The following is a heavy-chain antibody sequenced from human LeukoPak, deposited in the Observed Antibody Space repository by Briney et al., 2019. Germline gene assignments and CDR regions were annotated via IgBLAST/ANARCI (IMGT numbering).Heavy chain of an antibody. Sequence: PGRSLRLSCAASGSTFDDYAMHWVRQAPGKGLEWVSSINYNSGSIDYADSVKGRFTISRGNAKSSLYLQMNSLRAEDTALYYCAKGSRIGRWLPLDYWGQGTLVTASS. CDR3: AKGSRIGRWLPLDY. CDR2: INYNSGSI. D-gene: IGHD5-24*01. CDR1: GSTFDDYA. J-gene: IGHJ4*02. V-gene: IGHV3-9*01.